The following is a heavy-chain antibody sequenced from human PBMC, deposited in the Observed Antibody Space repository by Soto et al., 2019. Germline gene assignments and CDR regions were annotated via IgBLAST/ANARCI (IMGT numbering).Heavy chain of an antibody. CDR2: IHPGNSDT. D-gene: IGHD5-12*01. CDR1: GYSFTSYW. Sequence: PGESLKIYCKGSGYSFTSYWIGWVRQMPGKGLEWMGIIHPGNSDTRYSPYFQGQVTISVDKSISTTYLHWSSLKTSDTAIYYCASVNVVATNNNWFDPWGQGTPVTVSS. V-gene: IGHV5-51*01. CDR3: ASVNVVATNNNWFDP. J-gene: IGHJ5*02.